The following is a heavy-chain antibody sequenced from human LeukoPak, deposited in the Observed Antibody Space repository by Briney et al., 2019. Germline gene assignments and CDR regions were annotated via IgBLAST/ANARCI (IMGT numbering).Heavy chain of an antibody. CDR3: VLLWSNRFFDY. J-gene: IGHJ4*02. CDR2: IYTSGST. V-gene: IGHV4-4*07. Sequence: SETLSLTCTVSGGSISSYYWSWIRQPAGKGLEWIGRIYTSGSTNYNPSLKSRVTMSVDTSKNQFSLKLSSVTAADTAVYYCVLLWSNRFFDYWGQGTLVTVSS. D-gene: IGHD3-10*01. CDR1: GGSISSYY.